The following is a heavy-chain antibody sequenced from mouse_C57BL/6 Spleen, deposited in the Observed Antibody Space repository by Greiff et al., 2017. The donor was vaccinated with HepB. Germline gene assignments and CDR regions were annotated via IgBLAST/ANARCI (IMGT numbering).Heavy chain of an antibody. Sequence: VQLQQSGPELVKPGASVKIPCKASGYTFTDYNMDWVKQSHGKSLEWIGDINPNNGGTIYNQKFKGKATLTVDKSSSTAYMELGSLTSEDTAVYYCASSNRAWFAYWGQGTLVTVSA. CDR2: INPNNGGT. J-gene: IGHJ3*01. CDR1: GYTFTDYN. D-gene: IGHD2-5*01. CDR3: ASSNRAWFAY. V-gene: IGHV1-18*01.